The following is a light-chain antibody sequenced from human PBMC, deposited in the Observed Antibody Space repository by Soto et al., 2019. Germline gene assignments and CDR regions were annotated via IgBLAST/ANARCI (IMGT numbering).Light chain of an antibody. Sequence: DIQMTQSPSSLSASVGDRVTITCRASHSISRFLNWYQQKPGKAPKLLIFAASTLQSGVPLRFSGSGSGTDFTLIISSLQPEDFATYYCQQSYSTPRTFGQGNELEIK. CDR2: AAS. CDR1: HSISRF. CDR3: QQSYSTPRT. J-gene: IGKJ2*02. V-gene: IGKV1-39*01.